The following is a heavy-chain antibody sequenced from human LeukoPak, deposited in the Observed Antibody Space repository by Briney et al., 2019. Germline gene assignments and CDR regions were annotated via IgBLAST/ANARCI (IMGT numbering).Heavy chain of an antibody. D-gene: IGHD3-16*01. V-gene: IGHV4-59*01. Sequence: SETLSLTCTVSAGSISSYYWSWIQQPPGKGLEWIGYIYSSGSTNYDPSLKSRVTISVDTSKNQFSLKLSSVTAADTAVYYCARVDEGGYYYYGMDVWGQGTMVTVSS. CDR1: AGSISSYY. CDR3: ARVDEGGYYYYGMDV. CDR2: IYSSGST. J-gene: IGHJ6*02.